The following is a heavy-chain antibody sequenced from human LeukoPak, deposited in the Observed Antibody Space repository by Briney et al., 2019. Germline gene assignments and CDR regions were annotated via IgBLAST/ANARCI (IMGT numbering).Heavy chain of an antibody. J-gene: IGHJ4*02. CDR2: IKTKYDGLTT. CDR3: STDLVTFGG. CDR1: GFTFTNAW. Sequence: GGSLRLSCKGSGFTFTNAWMIWVRQAPGKGLEWVGRIKTKYDGLTTDYAAPVKGRFTISRDDSKNTLYLQMNSLKTEDTAVYYCSTDLVTFGGGGQGTLVTISS. V-gene: IGHV3-15*01. D-gene: IGHD3-16*01.